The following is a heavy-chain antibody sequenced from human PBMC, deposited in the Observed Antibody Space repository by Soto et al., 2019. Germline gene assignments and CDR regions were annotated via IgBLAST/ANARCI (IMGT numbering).Heavy chain of an antibody. V-gene: IGHV1-46*01. CDR3: ARDLRITMLPPLYYGMDV. CDR1: GYTFTSYY. CDR2: INPSGGST. D-gene: IGHD3-10*02. J-gene: IGHJ6*02. Sequence: QVQLAQSGAEVKKPGASVKVSCKASGYTFTSYYMHWVRQAPGQGLEWMGIINPSGGSTSYAQKFQGRVTMTRDTSTSTVYMELSSLRSEDTAVYYCARDLRITMLPPLYYGMDVWGQGTTVTVSS.